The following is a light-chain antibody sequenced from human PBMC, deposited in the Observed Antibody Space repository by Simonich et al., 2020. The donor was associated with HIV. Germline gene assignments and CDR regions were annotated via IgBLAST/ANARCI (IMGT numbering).Light chain of an antibody. Sequence: DIQLTQSPSFLSASVGDRVTITCRASQGISSYLAWYQQKPGKAPKLLIYAASTLQSGVPSRFSGSGSGTEFTLTISSLQAEDVAVYYCQQYYSTPTFGQGTKLEIK. V-gene: IGKV1-9*01. CDR2: AAS. J-gene: IGKJ2*01. CDR3: QQYYSTPT. CDR1: QGISSY.